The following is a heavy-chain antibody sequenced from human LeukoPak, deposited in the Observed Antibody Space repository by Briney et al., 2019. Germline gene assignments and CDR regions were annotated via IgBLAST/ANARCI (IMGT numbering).Heavy chain of an antibody. Sequence: SETLSLTCNVSGGSISSYYWSWIRQPPGKGLEWIGYIYYSGSTNYNPSLKSRVTISVDTSKNQFSLKLSSVTAADTAVYYCARDVPSAWFDPWGQGTLVTVSS. CDR3: ARDVPSAWFDP. D-gene: IGHD3-10*01. V-gene: IGHV4-59*01. CDR2: IYYSGST. CDR1: GGSISSYY. J-gene: IGHJ5*02.